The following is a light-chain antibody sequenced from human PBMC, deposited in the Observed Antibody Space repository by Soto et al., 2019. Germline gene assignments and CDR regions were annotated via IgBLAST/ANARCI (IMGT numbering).Light chain of an antibody. J-gene: IGKJ1*01. Sequence: DIQITQSPSSLSASVGDRVTITCRASQGISNYLAWYQQKPGKVPKLLIYAASTLQSGVPSRFSDSGSGTDFTLTISSLQPEDVATYYCQKYNNAPWTFGQGTKVEIK. V-gene: IGKV1-27*01. CDR3: QKYNNAPWT. CDR2: AAS. CDR1: QGISNY.